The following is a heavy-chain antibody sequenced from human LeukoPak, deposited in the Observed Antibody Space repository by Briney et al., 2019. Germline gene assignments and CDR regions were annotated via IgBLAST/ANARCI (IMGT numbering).Heavy chain of an antibody. CDR3: AREHTAMAFDY. CDR1: GFTFSDYY. D-gene: IGHD5-18*01. CDR2: ISSSSSYT. V-gene: IGHV3-11*06. Sequence: GGSLRLSCAASGFTFSDYYMSWIRQAPGKGLEWVSYISSSSSYTNYAASVKGRFTISRDNAKNSLYLQMNSLRAEDTAVYYCAREHTAMAFDYWGQGTLVTVSS. J-gene: IGHJ4*02.